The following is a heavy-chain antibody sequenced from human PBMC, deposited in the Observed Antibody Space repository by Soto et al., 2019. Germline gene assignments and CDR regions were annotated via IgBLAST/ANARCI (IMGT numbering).Heavy chain of an antibody. CDR3: AREDTIFGVVIGDYYYYYGMDV. D-gene: IGHD3-3*01. CDR1: GFTFSSYA. Sequence: QVQLVESGGGVVQPGRSLRLSCAVSGFTFSSYAMHWVRQAPGKGLEWVAVISYDGSHKYFADSVKGRFTISRDNSKNTLYLQLNSLRAEDTAVYYCAREDTIFGVVIGDYYYYYGMDVWGQGTTVTVSS. V-gene: IGHV3-30-3*01. J-gene: IGHJ6*02. CDR2: ISYDGSHK.